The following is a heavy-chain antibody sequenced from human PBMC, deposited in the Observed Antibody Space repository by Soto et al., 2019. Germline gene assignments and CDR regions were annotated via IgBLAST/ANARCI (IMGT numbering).Heavy chain of an antibody. V-gene: IGHV3-21*01. CDR2: ISSSSSYI. Sequence: GGSLRLSCAASGFTFSSYSMNWVRQAPGKGLEWVSSISSSSSYIYYADSVKGRFTISRDNAKNSLYLQMNSLRAEDTAVYYWARDGDCSGGSCNADVWGKGTTVTVSS. J-gene: IGHJ6*04. CDR1: GFTFSSYS. CDR3: ARDGDCSGGSCNADV. D-gene: IGHD2-15*01.